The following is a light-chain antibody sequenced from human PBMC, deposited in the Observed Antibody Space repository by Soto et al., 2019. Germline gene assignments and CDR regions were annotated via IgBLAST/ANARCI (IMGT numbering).Light chain of an antibody. CDR1: SRGYNF. CDR3: CPYANTTTVV. Sequence: QSVLTQPASVSGAPGQLITISCTGTSRGYNFVSGYQQHPGKAPKLLIYEDSKRPSGVSNRFSGSKSGNTASLTISGLQAGDEADYHCCPYANTTTVVFGGGTKLTVL. V-gene: IGLV2-23*01. J-gene: IGLJ2*01. CDR2: EDS.